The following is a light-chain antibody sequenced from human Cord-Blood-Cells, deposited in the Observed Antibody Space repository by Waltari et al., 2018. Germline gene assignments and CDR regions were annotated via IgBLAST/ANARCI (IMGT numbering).Light chain of an antibody. J-gene: IGKJ3*01. CDR2: GAS. Sequence: EIVMTQSPATLSVSPGERATLSCRASQSVSSNLAWYQQKPGQAPRLLIYGASTRATGIPARFSGSWSGTEFTLTISSLQSEYFAVYYCQQYNNWPPFTFGPGTKVDIK. CDR3: QQYNNWPPFT. CDR1: QSVSSN. V-gene: IGKV3-15*01.